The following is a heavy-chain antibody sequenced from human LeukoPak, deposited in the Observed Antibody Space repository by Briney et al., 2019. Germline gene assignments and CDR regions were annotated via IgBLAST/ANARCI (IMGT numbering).Heavy chain of an antibody. CDR3: ARETVVKTVVAATGGEFDY. J-gene: IGHJ4*02. Sequence: SETLSLTCTVSGDSISTYHYYWSWVRQPAGKGLEWIGRVYPSGNTNYNPYNPSLTDRVTISIDASRNQFSLILTSVTAADTAMYYCARETVVKTVVAATGGEFDYWGQGTLVTVSS. D-gene: IGHD2-15*01. CDR2: VYPSGNT. V-gene: IGHV4-61*02. CDR1: GDSISTYHYY.